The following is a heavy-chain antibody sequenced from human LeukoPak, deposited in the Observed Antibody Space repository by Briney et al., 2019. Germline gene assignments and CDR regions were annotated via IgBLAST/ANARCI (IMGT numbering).Heavy chain of an antibody. CDR1: GLTFSNYW. Sequence: GSLRLSCAASGLTFSNYWMDWVRQAPGKGLEWVANIKQDGSEKNYVDSVKGRFIISRDNAKNSLYLQMNTLRADDTAVYYCARDGFGTGSNWGQGTLVTVSS. J-gene: IGHJ4*02. V-gene: IGHV3-7*03. CDR2: IKQDGSEK. D-gene: IGHD3-16*01. CDR3: ARDGFGTGSN.